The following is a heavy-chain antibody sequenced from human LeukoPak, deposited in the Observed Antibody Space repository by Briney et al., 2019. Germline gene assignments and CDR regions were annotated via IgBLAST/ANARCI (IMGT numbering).Heavy chain of an antibody. CDR1: GYTLTDYY. CDR3: ARDNYGSGNDY. J-gene: IGHJ4*02. Sequence: GASVKVSCKASGYTLTDYYMHWVRQAPGQGLEWMGWINPKNGGTNYVQKFQGWVTMTRDTSISTVYMELNRLTSDDTAVYYCARDNYGSGNDYWGQGTLVTVSS. D-gene: IGHD3-10*01. CDR2: INPKNGGT. V-gene: IGHV1-2*04.